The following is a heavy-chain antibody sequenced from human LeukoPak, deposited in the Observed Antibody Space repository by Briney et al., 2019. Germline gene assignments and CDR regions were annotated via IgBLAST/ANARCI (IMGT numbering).Heavy chain of an antibody. CDR1: GFTFSNAW. J-gene: IGHJ4*02. V-gene: IGHV3-15*01. CDR2: IKSKTDGGTT. D-gene: IGHD3-10*01. CDR3: TIGKGMVRGHDY. Sequence: GGSLRLSCAASGFTFSNAWMSWVRQAPGKGLEWVGRIKSKTDGGTTDYAAPVKGRFTISRDDSKNTLYLQMNSLKTEDTAVYYCTIGKGMVRGHDYWGQGTLVTVSS.